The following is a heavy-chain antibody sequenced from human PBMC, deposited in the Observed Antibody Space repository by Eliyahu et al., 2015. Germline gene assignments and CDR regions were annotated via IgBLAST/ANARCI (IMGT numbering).Heavy chain of an antibody. Sequence: EVQLVESGGGLIQPGGSLRLSCAVSGFSVNSNYMTWVRQAPGKGRGWVSVIYSGGSTYYRDSVKGRFTISRDISKNTLFLQMNSLRAEDTAVYYCESKDYNSGLDVRGQGTTVTVSS. CDR1: GFSVNSNY. CDR2: IYSGGST. J-gene: IGHJ6*02. D-gene: IGHD5-24*01. CDR3: ESKDYNSGLDV. V-gene: IGHV3-53*01.